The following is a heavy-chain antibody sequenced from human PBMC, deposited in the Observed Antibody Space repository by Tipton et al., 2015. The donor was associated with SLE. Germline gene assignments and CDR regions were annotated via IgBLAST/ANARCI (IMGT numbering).Heavy chain of an antibody. CDR3: ARQPPYDQDFDY. V-gene: IGHV4-59*07. J-gene: IGHJ4*02. D-gene: IGHD3-22*01. CDR1: GYSISPYY. Sequence: TLSLTCTVSGYSISPYYWSWIRQTPGKGLEWIGYIHSSGTTNYSPSLNSRVTMSVDTSKNQFSLRLTSVTAADTAVYYCARQPPYDQDFDYWGQGTLVTVSS. CDR2: IHSSGTT.